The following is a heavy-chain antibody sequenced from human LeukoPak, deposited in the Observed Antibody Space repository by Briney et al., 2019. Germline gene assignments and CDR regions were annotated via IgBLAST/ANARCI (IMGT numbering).Heavy chain of an antibody. Sequence: PGGSLRLSCVGSGFTFTNYWIHWIRQVPGKGLVWVSRINGDGGGTSYADSVKGRFTISRDNAKNTVYLQMNSLRFEDTAVYYRVSDSGGRSGGDFWGQGTLVSVSS. J-gene: IGHJ4*02. D-gene: IGHD1-26*01. CDR3: VSDSGGRSGGDF. CDR2: INGDGGGT. V-gene: IGHV3-74*01. CDR1: GFTFTNYW.